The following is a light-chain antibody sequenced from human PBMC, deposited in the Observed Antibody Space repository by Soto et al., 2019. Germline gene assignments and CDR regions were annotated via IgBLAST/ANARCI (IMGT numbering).Light chain of an antibody. CDR3: QQYGSSPWT. CDR1: QSVSSSF. J-gene: IGKJ1*01. Sequence: EIVLTQSPGTLSLSPGERATLSCRASQSVSSSFLAWYQQKPGQAPRLLIYGASSRATGIPDRFSGSGSGTDFSLTISRLEPEDFAVYYCQQYGSSPWTFGEGLKVEIK. V-gene: IGKV3-20*01. CDR2: GAS.